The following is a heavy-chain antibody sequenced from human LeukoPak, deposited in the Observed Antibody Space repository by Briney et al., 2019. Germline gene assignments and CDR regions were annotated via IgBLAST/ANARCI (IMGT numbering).Heavy chain of an antibody. CDR3: ARGRCVGSTNCYYFDY. J-gene: IGHJ4*02. V-gene: IGHV4-39*07. Sequence: SETLSLTCTVSGGSISSSSYYWGWIRQPPGKGLEWIGSIYYSGSTYYNPSLKSRVTISVDTSKNQFSLKLSSVTAADTAVYYCARGRCVGSTNCYYFDYWGQGTLVTVSS. CDR2: IYYSGST. CDR1: GGSISSSSYY. D-gene: IGHD2-2*01.